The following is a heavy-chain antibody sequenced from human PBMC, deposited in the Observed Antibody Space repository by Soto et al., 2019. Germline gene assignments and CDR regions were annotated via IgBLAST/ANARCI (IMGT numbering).Heavy chain of an antibody. J-gene: IGHJ4*02. V-gene: IGHV4-39*01. CDR1: GGSVTSSSHY. CDR3: ARLPYDSRGYYYFDS. D-gene: IGHD3-22*01. Sequence: SETLSLTCTVSGGSVTSSSHYWGWIRQPPGKGLEWIGSIYYDGRTYDNPSLKSRVAMSVDTSKNQFSLNLRSVTAADTAVFYCARLPYDSRGYYYFDSWGQGTLVTVSS. CDR2: IYYDGRT.